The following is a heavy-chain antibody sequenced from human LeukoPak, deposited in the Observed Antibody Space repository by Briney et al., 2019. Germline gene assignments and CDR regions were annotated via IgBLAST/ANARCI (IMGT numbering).Heavy chain of an antibody. J-gene: IGHJ3*02. V-gene: IGHV5-51*01. CDR3: ARRLDTAMGEAFDI. CDR2: IYPGDSDT. CDR1: GYSFTNDW. Sequence: GASVKVSCKGSGYSFTNDWIGWVRQMPGKGLEWMGIIYPGDSDTRYSPSFQGQVTISADKSISTAYLQWSSLKASDTAMYYCARRLDTAMGEAFDIWGQGTMVTVSS. D-gene: IGHD5-18*01.